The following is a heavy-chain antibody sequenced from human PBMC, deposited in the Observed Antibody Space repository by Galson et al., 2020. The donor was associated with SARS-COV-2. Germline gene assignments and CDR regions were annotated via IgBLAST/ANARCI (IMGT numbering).Heavy chain of an antibody. CDR1: GYTLTELS. CDR2: FDPEDGET. J-gene: IGHJ4*02. V-gene: IGHV1-24*01. D-gene: IGHD3-10*01. CDR3: ATSYAVLGVRGVSGY. Sequence: ASVKVSCKVSGYTLTELSMHWVRQAPGKGLEWMGGFDPEDGETIYAQKFQGRVTMTEDTSTDTAYMELSSLRSEDTAVYYCATSYAVLGVRGVSGYWGQGTLVTVSS.